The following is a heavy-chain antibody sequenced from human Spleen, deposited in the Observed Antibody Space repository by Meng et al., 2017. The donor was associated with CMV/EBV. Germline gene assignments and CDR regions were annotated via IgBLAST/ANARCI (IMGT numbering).Heavy chain of an antibody. J-gene: IGHJ6*02. CDR2: ISYDERNK. Sequence: GGSLRLSCAASGFTLSNYAMHWVRQAPGKGLEWVALISYDERNKNYADSVKGRYTISRDISANTVYLQMNSLRAEDTAVFYCATLNLAGAISVAYYYGMDVWGQGTTVTVSS. D-gene: IGHD4/OR15-4a*01. V-gene: IGHV3-30*04. CDR3: ATLNLAGAISVAYYYGMDV. CDR1: GFTLSNYA.